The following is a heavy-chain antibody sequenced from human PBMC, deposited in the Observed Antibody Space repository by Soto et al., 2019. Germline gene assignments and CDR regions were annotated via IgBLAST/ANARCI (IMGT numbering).Heavy chain of an antibody. J-gene: IGHJ4*02. CDR2: ISPNSGRP. V-gene: IGHV1-18*04. CDR1: GYTFTKYD. Sequence: QVQLVQSGAEVKRPGASVKVSCKASGYTFTKYDISWVRQAPGQGLEWLGLISPNSGRPSSAQKFEGRVTMTTDTSTTTAYLKLRSLRSDDTAVYYCVRQYYDFWTDYPDFDYWGQGTLVTVSS. D-gene: IGHD3-3*01. CDR3: VRQYYDFWTDYPDFDY.